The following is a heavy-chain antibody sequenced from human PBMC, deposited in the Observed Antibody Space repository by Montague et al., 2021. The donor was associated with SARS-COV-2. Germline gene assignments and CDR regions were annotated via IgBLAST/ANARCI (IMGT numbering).Heavy chain of an antibody. J-gene: IGHJ4*02. CDR1: GFTFSSYA. Sequence: SLRLSCAASGFTFSSYALSWVRQAPGKGLEWVSAISGSGGSTYYADSXXGRFTISRDNSKNTLYLQMNSLRAEDTAVYYCAKAALGGSYYAGWGYVDYWGQGTLVTVSS. CDR3: AKAALGGSYYAGWGYVDY. V-gene: IGHV3-23*01. D-gene: IGHD1-26*01. CDR2: ISGSGGST.